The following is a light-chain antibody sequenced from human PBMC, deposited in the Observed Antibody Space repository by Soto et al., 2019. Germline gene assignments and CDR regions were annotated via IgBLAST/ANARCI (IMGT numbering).Light chain of an antibody. CDR3: LHTDSSPWT. Sequence: IQMTQSPSSVSASVGDRVTITCRASQDIRTWLAWYQQKPGNAPKLLIYVVSSLQSGVPSRFSGSGSGTYFTLTISNLHPEDFATYYCLHTDSSPWTFGQGTKVEMK. J-gene: IGKJ1*01. CDR2: VVS. V-gene: IGKV1-12*01. CDR1: QDIRTW.